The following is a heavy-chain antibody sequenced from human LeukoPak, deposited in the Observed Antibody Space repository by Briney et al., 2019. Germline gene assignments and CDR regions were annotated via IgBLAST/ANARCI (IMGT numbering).Heavy chain of an antibody. D-gene: IGHD1-26*01. V-gene: IGHV1-3*01. CDR1: GYTFTYYA. Sequence: ASVKVSCKASGYTFTYYAMQWVRQAPGQRLEWMGWISPGNGNTKYSQKFQGRITITGDTSASAAYMELSSLTSEDTAVYYCARGGSGTHPSDLWGQGTLVTVSS. CDR3: ARGGSGTHPSDL. CDR2: ISPGNGNT. J-gene: IGHJ5*02.